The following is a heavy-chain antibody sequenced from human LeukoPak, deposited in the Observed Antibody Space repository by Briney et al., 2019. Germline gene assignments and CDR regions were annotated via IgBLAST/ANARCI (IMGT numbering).Heavy chain of an antibody. V-gene: IGHV3-66*01. CDR2: IYSGGST. J-gene: IGHJ4*02. Sequence: PGGSLRLSCAASGFTVSSNYMSWVSQAPGKGLEWVSVIYSGGSTYYADSVKGRFTISRDNSKNTLYLQMNSLRAEDTAVYYCARTQSGSYWSTPFDYWGQGTLVTVSS. CDR3: ARTQSGSYWSTPFDY. D-gene: IGHD1-26*01. CDR1: GFTVSSNY.